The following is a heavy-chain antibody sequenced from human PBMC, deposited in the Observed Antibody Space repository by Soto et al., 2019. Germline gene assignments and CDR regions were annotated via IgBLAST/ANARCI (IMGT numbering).Heavy chain of an antibody. V-gene: IGHV1-8*02. Sequence: ASVKVSCKASGYTFTSYYIYWVRQATGQGLEWMGWLNPNTGDSAYAQKFQGRISVTSDTSINTVHMELSSLRSEDTAVYYCARRAETNGWNGFGADKYYFDFWGQGTLVTVS. D-gene: IGHD1-1*01. J-gene: IGHJ4*02. CDR2: LNPNTGDS. CDR1: GYTFTSYY. CDR3: ARRAETNGWNGFGADKYYFDF.